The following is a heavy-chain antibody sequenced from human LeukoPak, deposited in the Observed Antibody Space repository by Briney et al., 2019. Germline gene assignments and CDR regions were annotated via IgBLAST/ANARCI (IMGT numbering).Heavy chain of an antibody. CDR1: GYTFTGYY. J-gene: IGHJ4*02. Sequence: ASVKVSCKASGYTFTGYYIHWVRQAPGQGFEWMGWINPDNGGTNYAQKFQGRATMTRDTSISTAYMELTRLKSDDTAVYYCARRAGDHYYFDYWGQGTLVTVSS. CDR3: ARRAGDHYYFDY. CDR2: INPDNGGT. V-gene: IGHV1-2*02. D-gene: IGHD7-27*01.